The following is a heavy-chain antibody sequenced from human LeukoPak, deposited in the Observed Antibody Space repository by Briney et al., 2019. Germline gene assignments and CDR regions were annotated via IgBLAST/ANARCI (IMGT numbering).Heavy chain of an antibody. Sequence: GAAVKVSCKDSGYTFTSYGLCWVRPAPRQGREWMGWICAYNGDTNYAQKLQGRVTMTTDTSTSTAYMELRSLRSDDTAVYYCASTPGVREFWSGYYYMDVWGKGTTVTVSS. CDR3: ASTPGVREFWSGYYYMDV. D-gene: IGHD3-3*01. V-gene: IGHV1-18*01. CDR2: ICAYNGDT. CDR1: GYTFTSYG. J-gene: IGHJ6*03.